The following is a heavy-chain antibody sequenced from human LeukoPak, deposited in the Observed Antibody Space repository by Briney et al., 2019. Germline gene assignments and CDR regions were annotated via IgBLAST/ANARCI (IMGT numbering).Heavy chain of an antibody. V-gene: IGHV3-21*01. D-gene: IGHD6-13*01. Sequence: PGGSLRLSCAASGFSFDSYSMNWVRQAPERGLEWVSSISSSSSYIYYADSVKGRFTISRDNAKNSLYLQMTSLRAEDTALYYCARIMSSNWYAVDWGQGTLVTVSS. CDR3: ARIMSSNWYAVD. CDR2: ISSSSSYI. J-gene: IGHJ4*02. CDR1: GFSFDSYS.